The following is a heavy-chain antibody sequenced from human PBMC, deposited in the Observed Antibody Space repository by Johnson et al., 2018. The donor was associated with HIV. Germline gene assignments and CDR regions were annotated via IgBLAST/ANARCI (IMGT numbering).Heavy chain of an antibody. Sequence: VQLVESGGGVVRPGRSLRLSCTTSGFTFGDYAMSWVRQAPGKGLEWIGFIRSKAYGGTTEYAASVKGRFTISRDDSKSIAYLQMNSLKTEAAAVYYCTRERGYTYGFNDAFDIWGQGTMVTVSS. CDR2: IRSKAYGGTT. CDR1: GFTFGDYA. V-gene: IGHV3-49*04. D-gene: IGHD5-18*01. CDR3: TRERGYTYGFNDAFDI. J-gene: IGHJ3*02.